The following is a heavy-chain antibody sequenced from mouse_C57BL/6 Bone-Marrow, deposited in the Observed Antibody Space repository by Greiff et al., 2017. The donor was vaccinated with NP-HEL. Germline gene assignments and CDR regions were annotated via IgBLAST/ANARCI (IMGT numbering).Heavy chain of an antibody. CDR2: INPNNGGT. D-gene: IGHD3-2*02. CDR3: ARGSSSGYRMDY. CDR1: GYTFTDYN. Sequence: EVQLQESGPELVKPGASVKIPCKASGYTFTDYNMDWVKQSHGKSLEWIGDINPNNGGTIYNQKFKGKATLTVDKSSSTAYMELRSLTSEDTAVYYCARGSSSGYRMDYWGQGTSVTVSS. V-gene: IGHV1-18*01. J-gene: IGHJ4*01.